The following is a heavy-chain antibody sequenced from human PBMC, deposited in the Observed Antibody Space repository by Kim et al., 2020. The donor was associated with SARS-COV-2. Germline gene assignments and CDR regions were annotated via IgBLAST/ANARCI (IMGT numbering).Heavy chain of an antibody. Sequence: VKGRVTISTNTAKNSMYLQMSSLRAEDTAVYYCARDYIAAAGKGFDYWGQGTLVTVSS. CDR3: ARDYIAAAGKGFDY. J-gene: IGHJ4*02. D-gene: IGHD6-13*01. V-gene: IGHV3-11*05.